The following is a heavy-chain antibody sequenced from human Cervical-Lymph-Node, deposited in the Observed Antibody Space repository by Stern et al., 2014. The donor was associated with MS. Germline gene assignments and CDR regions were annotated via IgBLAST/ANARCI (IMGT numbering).Heavy chain of an antibody. Sequence: QVQLVQSGAEVKKPGSSVKVSCKASGGTFSTQAINWVRQAPGQGLEWVGGIIPIFGTPNYAPKVQDRVTITADESTSTAYMDLTSLRSEDTAVYYCATPSTVTVGGMDVWGQGTTVTVSS. CDR1: GGTFSTQA. J-gene: IGHJ6*02. CDR3: ATPSTVTVGGMDV. V-gene: IGHV1-69*01. CDR2: IIPIFGTP. D-gene: IGHD4-17*01.